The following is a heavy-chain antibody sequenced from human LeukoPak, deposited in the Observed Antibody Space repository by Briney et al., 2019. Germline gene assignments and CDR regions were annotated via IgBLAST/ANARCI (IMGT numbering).Heavy chain of an antibody. CDR2: VYYSGST. Sequence: SETLSLTCTVSGGSISNYYWSWIRQPPGKGLEWIGYVYYSGSTNYNPSLKSRVTISVDTSKNQFSLRLSSVTAADTAVYYCTRERRDGYKVYFDYWGQGTLVTVSS. J-gene: IGHJ4*02. V-gene: IGHV4-59*01. CDR1: GGSISNYY. CDR3: TRERRDGYKVYFDY. D-gene: IGHD5-24*01.